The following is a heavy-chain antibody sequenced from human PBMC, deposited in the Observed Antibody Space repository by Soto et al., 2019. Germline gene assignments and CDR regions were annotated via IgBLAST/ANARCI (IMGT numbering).Heavy chain of an antibody. CDR2: INHSGST. Sequence: SETLSLTCAVYGGSFSGYYWSWIRQPPGKGLEWIGEINHSGSTNYNPSLKSRVTISVDTSKNQFSLKLSSVTAADTAVYYCARGTPPPLAGDAFDIWGQGTMVTVSS. CDR1: GGSFSGYY. D-gene: IGHD2-15*01. V-gene: IGHV4-34*01. CDR3: ARGTPPPLAGDAFDI. J-gene: IGHJ3*02.